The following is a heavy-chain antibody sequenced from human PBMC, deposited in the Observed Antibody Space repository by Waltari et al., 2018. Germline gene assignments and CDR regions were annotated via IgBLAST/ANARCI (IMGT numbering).Heavy chain of an antibody. V-gene: IGHV3-73*01. J-gene: IGHJ4*02. CDR3: TGGAVTGTDF. CDR2: IRSKPNNYAT. CDR1: GFPFSGSP. Sequence: EVQVVESGGGLVQPGGSLKLSCAPSGFPFSGSPIHWVRQTSGKGLEWIGRIRSKPNNYATRYTASVEGRFTISRDDSENTAYLQMSSLMTEDTAVYYCTGGAVTGTDFWGQGTLVTVSS. D-gene: IGHD6-13*01.